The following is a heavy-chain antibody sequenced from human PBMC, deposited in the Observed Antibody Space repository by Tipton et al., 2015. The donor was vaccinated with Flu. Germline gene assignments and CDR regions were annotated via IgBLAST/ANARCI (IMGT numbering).Heavy chain of an antibody. Sequence: QSGPEVKKPGSSVKVSCKASGDTFSSYAISWLRQAPGQGLEWMGRIIPSYTTPIYARKFQDRVTLTAGESTNIAYMELSSLRSEDTAVYYCARDRPYYDSSGYTFDYWGQGTLVTVSS. CDR2: IIPSYTTP. CDR1: GDTFSSYA. J-gene: IGHJ4*02. V-gene: IGHV1-69*15. D-gene: IGHD3-22*01. CDR3: ARDRPYYDSSGYTFDY.